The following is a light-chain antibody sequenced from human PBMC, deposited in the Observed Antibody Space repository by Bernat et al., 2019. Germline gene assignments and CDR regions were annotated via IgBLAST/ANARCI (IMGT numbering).Light chain of an antibody. J-gene: IGLJ2*01. CDR3: GTWDSSLSAHVV. CDR2: DNG. V-gene: IGLV1-51*01. Sequence: QSVLTQPPSVSAAPGQKVTISCSGSSSNIGNNYVSWYQQLPGIAPKLLIYDNGKRPSGIPYRFSGSQSGTSATLGITGLQTGDEADYYCGTWDSSLSAHVVVGGGTKLTVL. CDR1: SSNIGNNY.